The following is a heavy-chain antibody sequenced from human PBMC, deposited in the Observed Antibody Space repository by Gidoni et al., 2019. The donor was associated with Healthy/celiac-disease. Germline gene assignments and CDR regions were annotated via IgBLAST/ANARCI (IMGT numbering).Heavy chain of an antibody. D-gene: IGHD3-16*01. Sequence: QVQLVQSGAEVKKPGSSVKVSCKASGYTFTSYGISWVRQAPGQGLAWMGWISAYNGNTNYAKKLQGRVTMTTDTTTSTAYMELRSLRSDDTAVYYCARAPSRLRLGELLFDYWGQGTLVTVSS. J-gene: IGHJ4*02. V-gene: IGHV1-18*04. CDR2: ISAYNGNT. CDR1: GYTFTSYG. CDR3: ARAPSRLRLGELLFDY.